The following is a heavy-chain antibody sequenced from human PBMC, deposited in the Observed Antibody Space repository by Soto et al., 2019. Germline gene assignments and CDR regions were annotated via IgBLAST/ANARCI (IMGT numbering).Heavy chain of an antibody. J-gene: IGHJ5*02. CDR2: IYYSGST. Sequence: SETLSLTCTVSGVSIGSDSYYWGWMGQPPGKGLEWIGSIYYSGSTYYNPSLKSRVTISVDTSKNQFSLKLSSVTAADTAVYYCARRDYVYKWGWFDPWGQGTLVTVSS. D-gene: IGHD3-16*01. V-gene: IGHV4-39*01. CDR1: GVSIGSDSYY. CDR3: ARRDYVYKWGWFDP.